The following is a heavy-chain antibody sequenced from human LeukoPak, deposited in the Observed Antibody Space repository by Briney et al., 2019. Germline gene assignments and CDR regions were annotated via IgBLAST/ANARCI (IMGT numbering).Heavy chain of an antibody. CDR2: VSYSSSTI. CDR3: ARDAHIVRGVNPLDY. Sequence: GSLRLSCAASGFTFSSYSMNWVRQAPREGLEWISYVSYSSSTIYYADSVKGRFTISRDNAKNSLYLQMDSLRDEDTAVYYCARDAHIVRGVNPLDYWGQGTLVTVSS. V-gene: IGHV3-48*02. CDR1: GFTFSSYS. J-gene: IGHJ4*02. D-gene: IGHD3-10*01.